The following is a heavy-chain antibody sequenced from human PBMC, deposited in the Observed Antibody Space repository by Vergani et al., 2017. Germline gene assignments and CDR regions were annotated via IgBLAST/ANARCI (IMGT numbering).Heavy chain of an antibody. CDR2: ISYDGSNK. Sequence: QVQLVESGGGVVQPGRSLRLSCAASGFTFSSYGMHWVRQAPGKGLEWVAVISYDGSNKYYADSVKGRFTISRDNSKNTLYLQMNSLRAEDTAVYYCATNRGVATYIRGDYYFDYWAREPWSPSPQ. D-gene: IGHD5-12*01. J-gene: IGHJ4*02. CDR3: ATNRGVATYIRGDYYFDY. CDR1: GFTFSSYG. V-gene: IGHV3-30*03.